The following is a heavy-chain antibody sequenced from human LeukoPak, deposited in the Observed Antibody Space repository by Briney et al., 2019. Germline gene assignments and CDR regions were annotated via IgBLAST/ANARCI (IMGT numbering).Heavy chain of an antibody. Sequence: SETLSLTCTVSGYSISSGYYWGWIRQPPGKGLEWIGSIYYSGSTYYNPSLKSRVTISVDTSKSQFSLKLSSVTAADTAVYYCARDSSYYYGSGSYHDYWGQGTLVTVSS. CDR1: GYSISSGYY. CDR3: ARDSSYYYGSGSYHDY. CDR2: IYYSGST. J-gene: IGHJ4*02. D-gene: IGHD3-10*01. V-gene: IGHV4-38-2*02.